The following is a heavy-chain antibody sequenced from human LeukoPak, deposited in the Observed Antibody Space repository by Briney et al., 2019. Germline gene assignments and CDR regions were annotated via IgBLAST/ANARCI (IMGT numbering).Heavy chain of an antibody. CDR2: INPSGGST. D-gene: IGHD3-10*01. V-gene: IGHV1-46*01. CDR3: ARDGPGSGKTYFDY. Sequence: ASVKVSCKASGYTFTSYYMHWVRQAPGQGLEWMGIINPSGGSTSYAQKFQGRVTMTRDTSISTAYMELSRLSSDDTAVYYCARDGPGSGKTYFDYWGQGTLVTVSS. J-gene: IGHJ4*02. CDR1: GYTFTSYY.